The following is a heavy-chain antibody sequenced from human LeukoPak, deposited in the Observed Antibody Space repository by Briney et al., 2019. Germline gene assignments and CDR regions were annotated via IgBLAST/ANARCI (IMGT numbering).Heavy chain of an antibody. CDR1: GFTFSSYG. CDR2: ISGSGGST. CDR3: ARDSSGYYYPDAFDI. V-gene: IGHV3-23*01. D-gene: IGHD3-22*01. Sequence: GGSLRLSCAASGFTFSSYGMTWVRQAPGKGLEWVSAISGSGGSTYYADSVKGRSTISRDNSKNTLYLQMNSLRAEDTAVYYCARDSSGYYYPDAFDIWGQGTMVTVSS. J-gene: IGHJ3*02.